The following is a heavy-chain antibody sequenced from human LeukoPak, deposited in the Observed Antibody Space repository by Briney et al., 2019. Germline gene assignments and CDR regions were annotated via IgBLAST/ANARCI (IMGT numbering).Heavy chain of an antibody. CDR3: ARLYYDSSGSAV. D-gene: IGHD3-22*01. V-gene: IGHV4-59*08. CDR2: IHYSGST. CDR1: GGSIRNYY. J-gene: IGHJ3*01. Sequence: SETLSLTCTVSGGSIRNYYWDWIRQPPGKGLEWIGYIHYSGSTSYNPSLKSRVTISVDTSKNQFSLKLSSVTAADTAVYYCARLYYDSSGSAVWGQGTMVTVSS.